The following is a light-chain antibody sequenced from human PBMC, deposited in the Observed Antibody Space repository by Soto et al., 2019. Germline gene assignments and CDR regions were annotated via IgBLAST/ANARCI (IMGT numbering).Light chain of an antibody. Sequence: EIVLTQFPGTLSLSPGERATLSCRASQSVSSNYLAWYQQRPGQPPNLLIYGASTRATGIPARFSGSGSGTEFTLTISSLQSEDFAVYYCQQYNNWPPYTFGQGTKV. CDR2: GAS. V-gene: IGKV3-15*01. CDR1: QSVSSN. J-gene: IGKJ2*01. CDR3: QQYNNWPPYT.